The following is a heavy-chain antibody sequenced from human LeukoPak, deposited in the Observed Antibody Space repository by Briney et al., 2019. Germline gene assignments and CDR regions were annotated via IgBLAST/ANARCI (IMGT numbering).Heavy chain of an antibody. Sequence: ASVKVSCKATGYTFTSYGISWVRQAPGQGLEWMGRIIPILGIANYAQKFQGRVTITADKSTSTAYMELSSLRSEDTAVYYCARDVVVSSWYGDDYYYGMDVWGQGTTVTVSS. CDR2: IIPILGIA. D-gene: IGHD6-13*01. CDR3: ARDVVVSSWYGDDYYYGMDV. J-gene: IGHJ6*02. CDR1: GYTFTSYG. V-gene: IGHV1-69*04.